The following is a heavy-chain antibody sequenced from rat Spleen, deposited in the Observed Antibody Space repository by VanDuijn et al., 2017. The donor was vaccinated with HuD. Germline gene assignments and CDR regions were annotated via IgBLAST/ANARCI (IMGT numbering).Heavy chain of an antibody. Sequence: EVQLVESGGGLVQPGRSLKLSCAASGFTFSDYNMAWVRQAPKKGLEWVATISYEGSSTYYGDSVKGRFTISRDNAKSTLYLQMDSLRSEDTATYYCARHDRPNYGGYPYWYFDFWGPGTMVTVSS. CDR1: GFTFSDYN. D-gene: IGHD1-11*01. CDR3: ARHDRPNYGGYPYWYFDF. CDR2: ISYEGSST. V-gene: IGHV5-7*01. J-gene: IGHJ1*01.